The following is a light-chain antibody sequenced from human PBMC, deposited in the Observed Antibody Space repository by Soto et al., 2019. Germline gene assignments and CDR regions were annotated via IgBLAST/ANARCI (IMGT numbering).Light chain of an antibody. CDR1: SSDVGRYNY. V-gene: IGLV2-14*01. Sequence: QSALTQPASVSGSPGQSITISCTGTSSDVGRYNYVSWFQQHPGKAPKRMIFEVSTRPSGVSNRFSGSKSGNTASLTISGLQIEDEADYYCCSYTSSTSAVFGGGTKLTVL. J-gene: IGLJ2*01. CDR2: EVS. CDR3: CSYTSSTSAV.